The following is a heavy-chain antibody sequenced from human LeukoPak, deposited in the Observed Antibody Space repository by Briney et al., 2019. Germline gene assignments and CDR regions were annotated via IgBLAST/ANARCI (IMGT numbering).Heavy chain of an antibody. CDR3: ARVTYYYYYMDV. V-gene: IGHV1-2*02. Sequence: AXVKVSCKASGYTFTGYYMHWVRQAPGQGLEWMGWINPNSGGTNYAQKFQGRVTMTRDTSISTAYMELSRLRSDDTAVYYCARVTYYYYYMDVWGKGTTVTVSS. CDR2: INPNSGGT. CDR1: GYTFTGYY. J-gene: IGHJ6*03.